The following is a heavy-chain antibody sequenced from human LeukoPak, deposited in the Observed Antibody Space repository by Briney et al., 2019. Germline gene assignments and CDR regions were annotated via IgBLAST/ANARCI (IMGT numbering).Heavy chain of an antibody. J-gene: IGHJ4*02. Sequence: PSETLSLTCTVSGASIGSYYYHWIRQPPGKGLEWIGSIYHSGGTNYNPSLRSPVTISIDTSRNQFSLTMTSVTAAATAVYYCAKGRGSGTYHSGLFDIWGQGTPVTVSS. CDR1: GASIGSYY. CDR2: IYHSGGT. D-gene: IGHD3-10*01. V-gene: IGHV4-59*01. CDR3: AKGRGSGTYHSGLFDI.